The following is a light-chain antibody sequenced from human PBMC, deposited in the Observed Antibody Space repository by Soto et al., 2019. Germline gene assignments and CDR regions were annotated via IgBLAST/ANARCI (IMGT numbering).Light chain of an antibody. CDR1: QSVSSSY. V-gene: IGKV3-20*01. J-gene: IGKJ1*01. CDR2: GAS. Sequence: EIVLTQSPGTLSLSPVERATLSCRASQSVSSSYLAWYQQKPGQAPRLLIYGASSRATGIPDRFSGRGSGTDFTLTIRRLEPEDFAVYHCQHYSTSPAWTFGQGTKVDIK. CDR3: QHYSTSPAWT.